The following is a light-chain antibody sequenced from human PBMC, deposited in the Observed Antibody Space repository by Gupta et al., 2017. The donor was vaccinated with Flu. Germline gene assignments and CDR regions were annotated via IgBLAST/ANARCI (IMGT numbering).Light chain of an antibody. Sequence: QSGLAQPPSVSGAPGQRVTISCTGSSSNFGARCDVHWYQHLPGTAPKLLIYENTNRPSGVPDRFSGSKSGTSATLAITGLQAEDEADYYCQSFDTSLSVIFGGGTRLTVL. CDR3: QSFDTSLSVI. CDR1: SSNFGARCD. CDR2: ENT. J-gene: IGLJ2*01. V-gene: IGLV1-40*01.